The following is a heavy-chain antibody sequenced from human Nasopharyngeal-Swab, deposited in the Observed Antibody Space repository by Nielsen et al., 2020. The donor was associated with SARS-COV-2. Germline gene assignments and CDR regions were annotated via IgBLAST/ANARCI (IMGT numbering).Heavy chain of an antibody. D-gene: IGHD5-24*01. J-gene: IGHJ5*02. CDR3: ARRTARDGYNYEVDP. Sequence: GRSLTLSCIRFGYSFANYCIGWVRQMPGKGLEWMGTTHPGNSDTRYSPAFHGRVTISADKSINTAYLQWTSLRASDTAVYYCARRTARDGYNYEVDPWGQGTLVTVSS. V-gene: IGHV5-51*01. CDR2: THPGNSDT. CDR1: GYSFANYC.